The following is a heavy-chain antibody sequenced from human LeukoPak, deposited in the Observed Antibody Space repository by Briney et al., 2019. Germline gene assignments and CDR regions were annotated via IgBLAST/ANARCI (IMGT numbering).Heavy chain of an antibody. Sequence: GRSLRLSCSASGFTFNNFVMTWVRQAPGKGPEWVSATSGSGASAYYADSVKGRFTISRDNSKNTLYLQMNSLRAEDTAVYFCARLSSWVFEIWGQGTMVTVSS. D-gene: IGHD2-21*02. J-gene: IGHJ3*02. CDR2: TSGSGASA. CDR1: GFTFNNFV. V-gene: IGHV3-23*01. CDR3: ARLSSWVFEI.